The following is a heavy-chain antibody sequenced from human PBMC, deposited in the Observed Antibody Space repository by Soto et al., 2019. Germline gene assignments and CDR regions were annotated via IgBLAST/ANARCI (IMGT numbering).Heavy chain of an antibody. J-gene: IGHJ6*02. CDR3: ARHGGGSAYYDFWSGYYTADGMDV. CDR1: GGSISSSSYY. V-gene: IGHV4-39*01. D-gene: IGHD3-3*01. CDR2: IYYSGSA. Sequence: SETLSLTCTVSGGSISSSSYYWGWIRQPPGKGLEWIGSIYYSGSAYYNPSLKSRVTISVDTSKNQFSLKLSSVTAADTAVYYCARHGGGSAYYDFWSGYYTADGMDVWGQGTTVTVSS.